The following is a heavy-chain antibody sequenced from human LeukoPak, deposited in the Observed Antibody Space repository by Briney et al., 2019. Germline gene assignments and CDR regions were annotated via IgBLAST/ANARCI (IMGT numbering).Heavy chain of an antibody. CDR3: AKAEGITMIVVVITPFDY. Sequence: GGSRRLSCAASGFTFSSYAMSWVRQAPGKGLEWVSAIRGSGGGTYYADSVKGRFTISRDNSKNTLYLQMKSLRAEDTIVYYCAKAEGITMIVVVITPFDYWGQGTLVTVSS. CDR2: IRGSGGGT. V-gene: IGHV3-23*01. D-gene: IGHD3-22*01. J-gene: IGHJ4*02. CDR1: GFTFSSYA.